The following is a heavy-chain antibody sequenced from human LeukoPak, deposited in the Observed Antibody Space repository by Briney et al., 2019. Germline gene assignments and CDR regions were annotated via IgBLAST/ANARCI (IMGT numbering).Heavy chain of an antibody. Sequence: PSETLSLTCTVSGGSLTDGDYYWGWVRQPPGTGLQWIATTYEGASLKSRVTISLDTSKNQFFLRLTSVTAADTAVYYCARGIPVAGNEYFHHWGQGTLVTVSS. CDR1: GGSLTDGDYY. CDR3: ARGIPVAGNEYFHH. CDR2: T. V-gene: IGHV4-61*08. J-gene: IGHJ1*01. D-gene: IGHD6-19*01.